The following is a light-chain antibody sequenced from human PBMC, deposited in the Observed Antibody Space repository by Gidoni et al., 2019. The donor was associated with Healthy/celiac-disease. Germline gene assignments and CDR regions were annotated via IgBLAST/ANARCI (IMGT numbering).Light chain of an antibody. CDR1: SSDVGGYNY. Sequence: QSALTQPASVSGSPGPSITIPCTGTSSDVGGYNYVSWYQQPPGKAPKLMIYDVSNRPSGVSNRFSGSKSGNTASLTSSGLQAEDEADYYCSSYTSSSTGVFGTGTKVTVL. CDR3: SSYTSSSTGV. J-gene: IGLJ1*01. V-gene: IGLV2-14*01. CDR2: DVS.